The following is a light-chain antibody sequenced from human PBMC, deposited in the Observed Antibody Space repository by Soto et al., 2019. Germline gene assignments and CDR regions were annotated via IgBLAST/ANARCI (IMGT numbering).Light chain of an antibody. CDR2: AAS. Sequence: DIQMTQSPSSLSASVGDRITLTCRASQSISSYLHWYQQKPGNAPKLLIYAASTLQSGVPSRFSGSGSGTDFTLTISSLQPEDFATYYCQQSYSSHPTFGPGTKVDMK. CDR1: QSISSY. V-gene: IGKV1-39*01. CDR3: QQSYSSHPT. J-gene: IGKJ3*01.